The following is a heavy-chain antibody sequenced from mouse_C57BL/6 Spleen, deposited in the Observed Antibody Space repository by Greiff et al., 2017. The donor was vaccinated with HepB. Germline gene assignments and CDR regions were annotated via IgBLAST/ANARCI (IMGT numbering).Heavy chain of an antibody. CDR1: GYAFSSSW. V-gene: IGHV1-82*01. D-gene: IGHD4-1*01. J-gene: IGHJ2*01. Sequence: VQLQQSGPELVKPGASVKLSCTASGYAFSSSWMNWVKQRPGKGLEWIGRIYPGDGDTNYNGKFKGKATLTADKSSSTAYMQLRSLTSEAASVYFCARAGTDYFDYWGQGTTLTVSS. CDR3: ARAGTDYFDY. CDR2: IYPGDGDT.